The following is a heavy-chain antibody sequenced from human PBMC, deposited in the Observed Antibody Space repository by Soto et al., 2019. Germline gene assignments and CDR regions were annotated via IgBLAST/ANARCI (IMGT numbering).Heavy chain of an antibody. J-gene: IGHJ6*02. V-gene: IGHV1-69*01. CDR3: ARAERPYGDYDNYYYAMDV. CDR2: FIPIYGTR. CDR1: GGTFSRYA. D-gene: IGHD4-17*01. Sequence: QVQLVHSGAEVKKPGSSVKVSCKASGGTFSRYAISWVRRAPGQGLEWIGGFIPIYGTRNYAQKFHGRVTITADESTSTAYMELSSLGSEDTDVYYCARAERPYGDYDNYYYAMDVWDQGTSVTVSS.